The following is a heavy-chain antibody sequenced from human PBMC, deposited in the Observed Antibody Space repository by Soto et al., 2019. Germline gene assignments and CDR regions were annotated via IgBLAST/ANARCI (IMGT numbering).Heavy chain of an antibody. D-gene: IGHD3-22*01. J-gene: IGHJ4*02. CDR1: GGSVSGGSYY. Sequence: SEPLSLTCTVSGGSVSGGSYYWSWIRQPPVKGLEWIGYIFYTGSSNYNLSLKSRATISVDTSQNKFSLKLSSVNDEETALYYCERDRGFRHYFDYWAPGTLVTVSS. CDR2: IFYTGSS. CDR3: ERDRGFRHYFDY. V-gene: IGHV4-61*01.